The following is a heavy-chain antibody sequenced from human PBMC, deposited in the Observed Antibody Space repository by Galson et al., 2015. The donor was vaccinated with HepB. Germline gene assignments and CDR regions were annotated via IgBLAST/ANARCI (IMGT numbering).Heavy chain of an antibody. CDR3: ARGTNSSDWSLDS. Sequence: SCKASRYPFTTYHIHWVRQPPGQGLEWMGVINLSGDFTNYTQTFQGRVTMTTDRSTTTVYMELRSLRSADTALYFCARGTNSSDWSLDSWGQGTLVTVSS. V-gene: IGHV1-46*01. D-gene: IGHD2-21*01. J-gene: IGHJ4*02. CDR2: INLSGDFT. CDR1: RYPFTTYH.